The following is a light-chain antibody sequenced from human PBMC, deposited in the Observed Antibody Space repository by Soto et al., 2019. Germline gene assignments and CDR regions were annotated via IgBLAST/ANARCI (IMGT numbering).Light chain of an antibody. CDR1: SSNIGAGYD. CDR2: GNS. J-gene: IGLJ2*01. CDR3: QSYDSSLSAL. V-gene: IGLV1-40*01. Sequence: QSVLTQPPSVSGAPGQRVTISCTGRSSNIGAGYDVHWYQQLPRTAPKLLIYGNSNRPSGVPDRFSGSKSGTSASLAITGLQAEDEADYYCQSYDSSLSALFGGGTKLTVL.